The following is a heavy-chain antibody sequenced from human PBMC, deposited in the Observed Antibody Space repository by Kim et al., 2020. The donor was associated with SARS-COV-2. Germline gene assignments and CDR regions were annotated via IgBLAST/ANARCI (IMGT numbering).Heavy chain of an antibody. Sequence: GGSLRLSCAASGFTFSSYAMSWVRQAPGKGLEWVSAISGSGGSTYYADSVKGRFTISRDNSKNTLYLQMNSLRAEDTAVYYCAKDREGIGVGEPYYYYGRAAWGQRTTVTAS. CDR1: GFTFSSYA. D-gene: IGHD3-10*01. CDR3: AKDREGIGVGEPYYYYGRAA. V-gene: IGHV3-23*01. CDR2: ISGSGGST. J-gene: IGHJ6*02.